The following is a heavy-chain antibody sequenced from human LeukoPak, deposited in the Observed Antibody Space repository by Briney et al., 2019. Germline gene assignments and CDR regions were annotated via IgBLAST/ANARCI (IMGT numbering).Heavy chain of an antibody. Sequence: PSETLSLTCTVSGGSISSSSYYWGWIRQPPGKGLEWIGSIYYSGSTYYNPSLKSRVTISVDTSKNQFSLKLSSVTAADTAVYYCARPSDTGQLINCSSTSCYPVWGQGTLVTVSS. CDR3: ARPSDTGQLINCSSTSCYPV. CDR2: IYYSGST. V-gene: IGHV4-39*01. D-gene: IGHD2-2*01. J-gene: IGHJ4*02. CDR1: GGSISSSSYY.